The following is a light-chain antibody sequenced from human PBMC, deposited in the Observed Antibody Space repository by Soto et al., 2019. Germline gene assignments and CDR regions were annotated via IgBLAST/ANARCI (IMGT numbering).Light chain of an antibody. CDR3: AACDDSLNGYF. Sequence: QSVLAQPPSASGTPGQWVTISCSGSSSNIVSKTVNWYQQLPGTAPKLLIYSNNQRPSGVPDRFSGSKSGTSASLAISGLQSEDEADYYCAACDDSLNGYFFGTGTKLTVL. CDR1: SSNIVSKT. CDR2: SNN. J-gene: IGLJ1*01. V-gene: IGLV1-44*01.